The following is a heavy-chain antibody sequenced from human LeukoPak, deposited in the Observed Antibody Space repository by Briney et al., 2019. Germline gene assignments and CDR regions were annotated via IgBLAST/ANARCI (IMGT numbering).Heavy chain of an antibody. Sequence: PGGSLRLSCAASGFTFDDYGMSWVRQAPGKGLEWVSGISWNGGNTGYADSVKGRFTISRDNAKKSLDLQMNSLRAEDTAVYYCASGGFNYGAFDIWGQGTMVTVSS. CDR3: ASGGFNYGAFDI. CDR2: ISWNGGNT. V-gene: IGHV3-20*04. CDR1: GFTFDDYG. D-gene: IGHD5-24*01. J-gene: IGHJ3*02.